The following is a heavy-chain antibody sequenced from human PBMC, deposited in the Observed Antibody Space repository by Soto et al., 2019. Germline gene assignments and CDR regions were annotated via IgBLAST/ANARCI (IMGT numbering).Heavy chain of an antibody. J-gene: IGHJ6*02. Sequence: PGGSLSLSCAASGFTFSSYSMNWVRQAPGKGLEWVSYNSSSSSTIYYADSVKGRFTISRDNAKNSLYLQMNSLRDEDTAVFYCAREGDTAMVPKEYYYGMDVWGQGTTVTVSS. CDR1: GFTFSSYS. CDR2: NSSSSSTI. D-gene: IGHD5-18*01. V-gene: IGHV3-48*02. CDR3: AREGDTAMVPKEYYYGMDV.